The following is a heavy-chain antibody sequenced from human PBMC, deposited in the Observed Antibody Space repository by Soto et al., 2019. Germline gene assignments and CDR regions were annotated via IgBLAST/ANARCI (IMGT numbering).Heavy chain of an antibody. V-gene: IGHV3-30*18. Sequence: PGGSLRLSCAASGFTFSSYGMHWVRQAPGKGLEWVAVISYDGSNKYYADSVKGRFTISRDNSKNTLYLQMNSLRAEDTAVYYSAKDLLAFYDFWSGYYNYYYSGMDVWGQGTTVTGSS. CDR3: AKDLLAFYDFWSGYYNYYYSGMDV. CDR2: ISYDGSNK. D-gene: IGHD3-3*01. CDR1: GFTFSSYG. J-gene: IGHJ6*02.